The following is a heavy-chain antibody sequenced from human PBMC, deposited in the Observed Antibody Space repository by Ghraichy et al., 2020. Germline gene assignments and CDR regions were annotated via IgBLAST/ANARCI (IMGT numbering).Heavy chain of an antibody. CDR3: VRALYTYDFWSGYQKGVLYYGMDV. Sequence: SVKVSCKASGGTFSSYAISWVRQAPGQGLEWMGGIIPIFGTANYAQKFQGRVTITADESTSTAYMELSSLRSEDTAVYYCVRALYTYDFWSGYQKGVLYYGMDVWGQGTTVTVSS. V-gene: IGHV1-69*13. D-gene: IGHD3-3*01. CDR1: GGTFSSYA. J-gene: IGHJ6*02. CDR2: IIPIFGTA.